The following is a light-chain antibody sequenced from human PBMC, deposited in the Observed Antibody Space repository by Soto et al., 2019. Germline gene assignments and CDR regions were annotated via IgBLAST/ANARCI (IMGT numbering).Light chain of an antibody. J-gene: IGLJ2*01. CDR1: SSDVGGYHY. CDR3: SSYISSNTLVV. V-gene: IGLV2-14*03. Sequence: QLVLTQPASVSGSPGQSITISCTGTSSDVGGYHYVSWYQQHPGKAPKLMIYDVNNRPSGVSNRFSGSKSDNTSSLTISGLQAEDEADYYCSSYISSNTLVVFGGGTKLTVL. CDR2: DVN.